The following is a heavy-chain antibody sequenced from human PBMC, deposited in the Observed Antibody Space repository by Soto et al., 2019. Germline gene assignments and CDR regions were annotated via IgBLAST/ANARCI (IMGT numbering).Heavy chain of an antibody. CDR1: GYSVSSSTAA. D-gene: IGHD2-15*01. Sequence: PXQTLSLACAISGYSVSSSTAAWNLIRSSPSRGLEWLGRTYYRSNWRHDYAVSVKSRITVNPDTSKNHFSLQLNSVTPDDTAVYYCARGVAGSGFDLWGQGTLVTVSS. CDR3: ARGVAGSGFDL. J-gene: IGHJ4*02. CDR2: TYYRSNWRH. V-gene: IGHV6-1*01.